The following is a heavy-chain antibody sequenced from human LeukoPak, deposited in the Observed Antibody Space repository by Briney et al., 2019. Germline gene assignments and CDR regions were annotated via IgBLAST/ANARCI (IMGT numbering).Heavy chain of an antibody. CDR2: IYHSGST. Sequence: SQTLSLTCAISGGSISSGGYSWSWIRQPPGKGLEWIGYIYHSGSTYYNPSLKSRVTISVDRSKNQFSLKLSSVTAADTAVYYCARSYDTNFDYWGQGTLVTVSS. CDR3: ARSYDTNFDY. D-gene: IGHD3-3*01. V-gene: IGHV4-30-2*01. J-gene: IGHJ4*02. CDR1: GGSISSGGYS.